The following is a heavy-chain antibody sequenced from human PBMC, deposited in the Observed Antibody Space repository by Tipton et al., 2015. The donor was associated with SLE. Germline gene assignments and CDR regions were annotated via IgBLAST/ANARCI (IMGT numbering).Heavy chain of an antibody. Sequence: GSLRLSCAASGFTFSSYWMVWVRQAPGKGLEWVSSIGLTSDFIYYADSVRGRFTISRDNSKNSLYLQMNSLRAEDTAVYYCAGRPKFYFDYWGQGTLVTVSS. V-gene: IGHV3-21*01. J-gene: IGHJ4*02. CDR2: IGLTSDFI. CDR3: AGRPKFYFDY. CDR1: GFTFSSYW.